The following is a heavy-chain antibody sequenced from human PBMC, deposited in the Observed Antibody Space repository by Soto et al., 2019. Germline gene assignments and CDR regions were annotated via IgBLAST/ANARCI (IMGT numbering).Heavy chain of an antibody. CDR3: AIIGGAYGSNKWIDP. J-gene: IGHJ5*02. Sequence: SETLSLTCTVSGDSFTRNYWTWIRQSPGKGLEWIGHIYYSGSTKYNPSLKSRVMISIDTSKNHFSLRLTSVTAAHTATYYFAIIGGAYGSNKWIDPWGQGDLVTVSS. V-gene: IGHV4-59*01. CDR1: GDSFTRNY. D-gene: IGHD3-10*01. CDR2: IYYSGST.